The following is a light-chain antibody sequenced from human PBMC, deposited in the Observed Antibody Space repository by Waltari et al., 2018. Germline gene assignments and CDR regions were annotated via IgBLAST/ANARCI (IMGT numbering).Light chain of an antibody. CDR2: EVS. CDR3: CSYAGSSTPYV. J-gene: IGLJ1*01. CDR1: STDVGSYNL. Sequence: SALTPPASVSGSPGQSITTSCTGTSTDVGSYNLLSWYRQLPGKAPKLLMYEVSKRPSGGSNRFSGSKSGNAASLTISGLQAEDEADYYCCSYAGSSTPYVFGTGTKVTVL. V-gene: IGLV2-23*02.